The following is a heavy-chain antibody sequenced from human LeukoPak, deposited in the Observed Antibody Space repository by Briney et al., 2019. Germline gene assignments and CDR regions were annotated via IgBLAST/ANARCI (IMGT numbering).Heavy chain of an antibody. J-gene: IGHJ4*02. Sequence: GGSLRHSCAASGFIVSSNYISWVRQAPGKGLEWVSVIYSGGSTYYADSVKGRFTISRDNSKNTVYLQMNSLRAEDTAVYYRTTDQYANYYFDYWGQGTLVTVSS. CDR2: IYSGGST. D-gene: IGHD2-8*01. CDR1: GFIVSSNY. CDR3: TTDQYANYYFDY. V-gene: IGHV3-53*01.